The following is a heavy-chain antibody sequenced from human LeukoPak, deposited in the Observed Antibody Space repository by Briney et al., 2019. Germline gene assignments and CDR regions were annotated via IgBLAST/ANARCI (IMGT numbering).Heavy chain of an antibody. CDR2: ISAYNGNT. J-gene: IGHJ4*02. CDR1: GYTLTSYG. Sequence: ASVKVSCKASGYTLTSYGISWVRQAPGQGLEWMGWISAYNGNTSYAQKLQGRVTMTTDTSTSTAYMELRSLRSDDTAVYYCARTYSGYESPINYFDYWGQGTLVTVSS. V-gene: IGHV1-18*01. D-gene: IGHD5-12*01. CDR3: ARTYSGYESPINYFDY.